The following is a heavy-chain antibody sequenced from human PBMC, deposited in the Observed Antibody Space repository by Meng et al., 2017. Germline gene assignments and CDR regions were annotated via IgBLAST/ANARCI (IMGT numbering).Heavy chain of an antibody. J-gene: IGHJ4*02. CDR1: GFTFSSYG. D-gene: IGHD6-13*01. V-gene: IGHV3-33*01. Sequence: GESLKISCAASGFTFSSYGMHWVRQAPGKGLEWVAVIWYDGSNKYYADSVKGRFTISRDNSKNTLYLQMNSLRAEDTAVYYCAREYSSSWYGDYFDYWGQGTLVTGSS. CDR3: AREYSSSWYGDYFDY. CDR2: IWYDGSNK.